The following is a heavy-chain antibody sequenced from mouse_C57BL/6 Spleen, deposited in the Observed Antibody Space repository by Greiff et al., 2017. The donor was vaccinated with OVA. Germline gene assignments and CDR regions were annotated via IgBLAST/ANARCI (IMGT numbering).Heavy chain of an antibody. Sequence: QVQLQQPGAELVMPGASVKLSCKASGYTFTSYWMHWVKQRPGQGLEWIGEIDPSDSYTNYNQKFKGKSTLTVDKSSSTAYMQLSSLTSEDSAVYDCARRGYDYGYYFDYWGQGTTLTVSS. V-gene: IGHV1-69*01. CDR1: GYTFTSYW. CDR3: ARRGYDYGYYFDY. D-gene: IGHD2-4*01. CDR2: IDPSDSYT. J-gene: IGHJ2*01.